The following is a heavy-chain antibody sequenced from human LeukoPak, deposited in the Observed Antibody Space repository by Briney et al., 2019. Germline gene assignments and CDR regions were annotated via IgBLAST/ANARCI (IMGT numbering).Heavy chain of an antibody. D-gene: IGHD3-10*01. J-gene: IGHJ5*02. V-gene: IGHV4-39*07. CDR1: GGSISSSSYY. CDR2: IYYSGST. Sequence: SETLSLTCTFSGGSISSSSYYWGWIRQPPGKGLEWIGSIYYSGSTYYNPSLRSRVTISVDTSKNQFSLKLSSVTAADTAVYYCARDIVLSVVRGVITDNWFDPWGQGTLVTVSS. CDR3: ARDIVLSVVRGVITDNWFDP.